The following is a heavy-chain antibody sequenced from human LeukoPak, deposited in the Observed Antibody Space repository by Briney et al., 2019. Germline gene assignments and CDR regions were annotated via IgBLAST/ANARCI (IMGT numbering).Heavy chain of an antibody. V-gene: IGHV1-8*02. CDR1: GYTFTSYG. J-gene: IGHJ3*02. Sequence: ASVKVSCKASGYTFTSYGINWVRQATGQGLEWMGWMNPNSGNTGYAQKFQGRVTMTRNTSISTAYMELSSLRSEDTAVYYCARDGEQWLDDAFDIWGQGTMVTVSS. CDR2: MNPNSGNT. CDR3: ARDGEQWLDDAFDI. D-gene: IGHD6-19*01.